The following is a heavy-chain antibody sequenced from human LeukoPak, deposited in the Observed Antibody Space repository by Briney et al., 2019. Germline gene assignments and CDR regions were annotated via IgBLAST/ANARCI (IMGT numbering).Heavy chain of an antibody. J-gene: IGHJ4*02. D-gene: IGHD1-26*01. V-gene: IGHV3-21*01. CDR3: ARGVGATTSDY. CDR1: GFTFSSYS. Sequence: PGGSLRLSRAASGFTFSSYSMNWVRQAPGKGLEWVSSISSSSSYIYYADSVKGRFTISRDNAKNSLYLQMNSLRAEDTAVYYCARGVGATTSDYWGQGTLVTVSS. CDR2: ISSSSSYI.